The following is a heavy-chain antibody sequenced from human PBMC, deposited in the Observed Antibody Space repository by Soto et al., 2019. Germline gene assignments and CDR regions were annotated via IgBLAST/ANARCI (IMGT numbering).Heavy chain of an antibody. J-gene: IGHJ4*02. CDR2: IYYSGNT. CDR1: GGSISSYY. D-gene: IGHD6-19*01. V-gene: IGHV4-59*01. Sequence: PSETLSLTCTVSGGSISSYYWSWIRQPPGKGLEWIGYIYYSGNTNYNPSLKSRVTISVDTSKNQFSLKLSSVTAADTAVYYCARQAGYSSGWGVDYWGQGTLVTVSS. CDR3: ARQAGYSSGWGVDY.